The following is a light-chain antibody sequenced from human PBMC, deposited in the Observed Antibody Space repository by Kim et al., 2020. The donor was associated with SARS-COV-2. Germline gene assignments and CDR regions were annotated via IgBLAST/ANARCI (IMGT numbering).Light chain of an antibody. V-gene: IGKV3-11*01. CDR3: QQRSNWPPT. CDR2: DA. Sequence: LSLSPGERAALSCRASQSLGGYLAWYQQKPGQPPRLLIFDANRATGIPARFSSSGSGTDFTLTISSLEPEDSAFYYCQQRSNWPPTFGGGTKVDIK. CDR1: QSLGGY. J-gene: IGKJ4*01.